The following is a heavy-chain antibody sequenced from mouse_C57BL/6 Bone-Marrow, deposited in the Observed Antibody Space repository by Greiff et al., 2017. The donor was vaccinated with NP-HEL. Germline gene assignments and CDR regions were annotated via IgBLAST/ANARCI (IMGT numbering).Heavy chain of an antibody. CDR1: GYTFTSYW. J-gene: IGHJ3*01. Sequence: QVQLQQPGAELVKPGASVKLSCKASGYTFTSYWMHWVKQRPGRGLEWIGRIDPNRGGTKYNEKFKSKARLTVDKPSITAYMQLSSLTSEDSAVYYCARRDGKFSWFAYWGQGTLVTVSA. CDR2: IDPNRGGT. D-gene: IGHD2-3*01. CDR3: ARRDGKFSWFAY. V-gene: IGHV1-72*01.